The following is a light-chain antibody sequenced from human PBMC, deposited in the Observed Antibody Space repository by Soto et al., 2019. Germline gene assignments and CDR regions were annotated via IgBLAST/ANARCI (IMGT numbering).Light chain of an antibody. Sequence: IQLTQSPSSLSASVGDRVTITCRASQGISSYLAWYQQKPGKAPKLLIYAASTLQSGVPSRFSGSGSGRDFTLTISSLQPEEFATFYCQQLNSYPPLTFGGGTKVEIK. CDR1: QGISSY. J-gene: IGKJ4*01. CDR2: AAS. V-gene: IGKV1-9*01. CDR3: QQLNSYPPLT.